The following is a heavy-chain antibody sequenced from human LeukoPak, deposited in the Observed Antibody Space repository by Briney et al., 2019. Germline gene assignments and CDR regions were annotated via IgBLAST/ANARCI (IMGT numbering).Heavy chain of an antibody. D-gene: IGHD3-3*01. CDR1: GFTFSGYA. CDR3: AKDPGAYDFWSGYYIHDAFDI. Sequence: QPGGSLRLSCAASGFTFSGYAMSWVRQAPGRGLEWASAISGSGGSTYYADSVKGRFTISRDNSKNTLYLQMNSLRAEDTAVYYCAKDPGAYDFWSGYYIHDAFDIWGQGTMVTVSS. J-gene: IGHJ3*02. V-gene: IGHV3-23*01. CDR2: ISGSGGST.